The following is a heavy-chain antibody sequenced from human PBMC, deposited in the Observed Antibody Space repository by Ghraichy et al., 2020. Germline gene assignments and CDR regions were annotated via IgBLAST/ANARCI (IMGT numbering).Heavy chain of an antibody. V-gene: IGHV4-31*03. Sequence: SVTLSLTCTVSGGSISSGGYYWSWIRQHPGKGLEWIGYIYYSGSTYYNPSLKSRVTMSVDTSKNQFSLKLSSVTAADTAVYYCARGRGIAARNYYYGMDVWGQGTTVTVSS. CDR2: IYYSGST. CDR3: ARGRGIAARNYYYGMDV. J-gene: IGHJ6*02. D-gene: IGHD6-6*01. CDR1: GGSISSGGYY.